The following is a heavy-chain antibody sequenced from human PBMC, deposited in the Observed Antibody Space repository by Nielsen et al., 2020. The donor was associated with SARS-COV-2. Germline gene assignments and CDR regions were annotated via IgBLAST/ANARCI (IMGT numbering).Heavy chain of an antibody. Sequence: SETLSLTCTVSGGSMKTASYYWSWIRQHPGWGLEWVGYIYHTGSTYYNAALESRVTISADMSKNQFSLELTSLTAADTAVYYCARDCSCGLGSSPSYYFDYWGQGTLVTVSS. CDR2: IYHTGST. CDR1: GGSMKTASYY. J-gene: IGHJ4*02. CDR3: ARDCSCGLGSSPSYYFDY. D-gene: IGHD7-27*01. V-gene: IGHV4-31*03.